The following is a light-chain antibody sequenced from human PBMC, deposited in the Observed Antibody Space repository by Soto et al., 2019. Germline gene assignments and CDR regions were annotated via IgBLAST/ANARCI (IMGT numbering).Light chain of an antibody. Sequence: QSALTQPASVSGSPGQSITISCTGTSSDVGGYDYVSRYQQQSGKAPKLIIYEVSSRPSGVSNRFSGSKSGNTASLTISGLQADDEADYYCDSFTSSRAYVFGVGTKLTVL. J-gene: IGLJ1*01. V-gene: IGLV2-14*01. CDR1: SSDVGGYDY. CDR3: DSFTSSRAYV. CDR2: EVS.